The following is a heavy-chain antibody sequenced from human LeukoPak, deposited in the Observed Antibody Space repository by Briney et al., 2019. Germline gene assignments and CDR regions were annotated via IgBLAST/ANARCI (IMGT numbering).Heavy chain of an antibody. CDR2: INPNSGGT. Sequence: ASVKVSCKASGYTFTGYYMHWVRQAPGQGLEWRGWINPNSGGTNYAQKFQGRVTMTRDRSISTAYMELSRLRSDDTAVYYCARVPRRYYYDSSGHEYFDYWGEGTLVSVSS. V-gene: IGHV1-2*02. J-gene: IGHJ4*02. CDR1: GYTFTGYY. CDR3: ARVPRRYYYDSSGHEYFDY. D-gene: IGHD3-22*01.